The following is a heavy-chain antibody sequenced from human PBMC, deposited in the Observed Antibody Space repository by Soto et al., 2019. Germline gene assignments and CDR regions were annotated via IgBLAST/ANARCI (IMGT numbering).Heavy chain of an antibody. CDR1: GGSFSGYY. CDR3: ARRPSYGSGRYYYYMDV. CDR2: INHSGST. Sequence: PSETLSLTCAVYGGSFSGYYWSWIRQPPGKGLERNGEINHSGSTNYNPSLKSPVTISVDTSKNQFSLKLSSVTAADTAVYYCARRPSYGSGRYYYYMDVWGKGTTVTVSS. D-gene: IGHD3-10*01. J-gene: IGHJ6*03. V-gene: IGHV4-34*01.